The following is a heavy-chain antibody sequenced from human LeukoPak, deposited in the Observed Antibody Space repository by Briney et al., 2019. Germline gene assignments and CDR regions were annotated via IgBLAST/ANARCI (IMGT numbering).Heavy chain of an antibody. CDR3: AREAVGAAIDY. D-gene: IGHD1-26*01. CDR2: ISSNGGST. J-gene: IGHJ4*02. CDR1: GFTFSRHA. V-gene: IGHV3-64*01. Sequence: GGSLRRSCAASGFTFSRHAMHWVRQAPGKGLEYVSAISSNGGSTYYANSVKGRFTISRDNSKNTLYLQMGSLRAEDMAVYYCAREAVGAAIDYWGQGTLVTVSS.